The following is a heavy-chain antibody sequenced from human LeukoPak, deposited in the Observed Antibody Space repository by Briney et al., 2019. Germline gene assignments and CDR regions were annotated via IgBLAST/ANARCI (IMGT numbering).Heavy chain of an antibody. D-gene: IGHD6-13*01. CDR2: MSYDGSNK. V-gene: IGHV3-30*04. CDR1: GFTFSTYA. J-gene: IGHJ5*01. Sequence: GRSLRLSCAASGFTFSTYARHWLRQAPGKGLEWVAVMSYDGSNKYYVDSVKGRFTISRDNSNNTLYLQMNSLRAEDTAVYYCATIGRGCSSSTGACWFDSWGQGTLVTVSS. CDR3: ATIGRGCSSSTGACWFDS.